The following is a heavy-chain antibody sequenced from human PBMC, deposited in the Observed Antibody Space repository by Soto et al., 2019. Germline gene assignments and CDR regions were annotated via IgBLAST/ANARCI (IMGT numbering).Heavy chain of an antibody. V-gene: IGHV1-46*01. CDR3: ARSRGRFIAAAGSGGFDY. J-gene: IGHJ4*02. CDR1: GYTFTSYY. CDR2: INPSGGST. D-gene: IGHD6-13*01. Sequence: QVQLVQSGAEVKKPGASVKVSCKASGYTFTSYYMHWVRQAPGQGLEWMGIINPSGGSTSYAQKFQGRVTMTRDTSTSTVYMELSSLRSEDTAVYYCARSRGRFIAAAGSGGFDYWGQGTLVTVSS.